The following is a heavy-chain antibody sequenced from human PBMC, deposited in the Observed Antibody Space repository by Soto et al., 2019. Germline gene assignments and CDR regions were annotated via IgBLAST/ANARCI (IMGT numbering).Heavy chain of an antibody. CDR1: GFSLTNARMG. CDR3: ARTMQGEDSRSGYFVN. D-gene: IGHD3-22*01. V-gene: IGHV2-26*01. J-gene: IGHJ4*02. Sequence: QVTLKESGPVLVKPTETLTLTCTVSGFSLTNARMGVSWIRQPPGKALEWLAHISSNDEKSYRITLMSRLTISTDTSKSQLVLTVTNVDPEDTATSYCARTMQGEDSRSGYFVNSGQGTPVTVSS. CDR2: ISSNDEK.